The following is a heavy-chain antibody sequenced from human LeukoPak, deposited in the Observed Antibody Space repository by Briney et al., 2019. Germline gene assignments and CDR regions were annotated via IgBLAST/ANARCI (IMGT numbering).Heavy chain of an antibody. CDR1: GGSFSGYY. J-gene: IGHJ4*02. V-gene: IGHV4-34*01. CDR3: ARGRTGTTLNY. Sequence: PSETLSLTCAVYGGSFSGYYWSWIRQPPGKGLEWIGEINHSGSTNYNPSLKSRVTISVDTSKNQFSLKLSSVTAADTAVYYCARGRTGTTLNYWGQGTLVTVSS. CDR2: INHSGST. D-gene: IGHD1-7*01.